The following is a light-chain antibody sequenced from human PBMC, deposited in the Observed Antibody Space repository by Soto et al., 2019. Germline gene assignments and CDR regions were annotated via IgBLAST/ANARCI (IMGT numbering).Light chain of an antibody. CDR3: QQYGGSILT. CDR2: GAS. V-gene: IGKV3-20*01. J-gene: IGKJ4*01. CDR1: QRVSSNN. Sequence: EIGLTQSPGTLSLSPGESVTLSCRASQRVSSNNLAWYQQKPGQAHRLLIYGASTRATGIPVRFSGSGSGTDFTLTISRLEPEDFAVYFCQQYGGSILTFGGGTQVEIK.